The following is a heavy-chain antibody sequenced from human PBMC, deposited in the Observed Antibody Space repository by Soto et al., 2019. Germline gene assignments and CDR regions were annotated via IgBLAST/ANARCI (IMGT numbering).Heavy chain of an antibody. CDR1: GFTFSAYH. D-gene: IGHD2-15*01. V-gene: IGHV3-21*01. J-gene: IGHJ3*01. Sequence: EVQLVESGGGLVMPGGSLRLSCAASGFTFSAYHMNWVRQAPGKGLEWVSSINPTSSHIYYADSERGRFTISRDDSKNSVSLQMNSLRTEDAALYYCARGYCGGGGCYLRRDAFDVWGQGTRVTVSS. CDR3: ARGYCGGGGCYLRRDAFDV. CDR2: INPTSSHI.